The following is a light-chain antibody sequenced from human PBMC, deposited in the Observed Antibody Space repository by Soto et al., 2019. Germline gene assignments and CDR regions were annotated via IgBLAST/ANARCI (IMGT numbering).Light chain of an antibody. CDR2: DAS. V-gene: IGKV1-5*01. CDR3: KQFNILYT. CDR1: ENIDKW. Sequence: DIQMSQSPSTLSASVGDRVTITCRASENIDKWLAWYQQKPGRAPKLLIYDASTLESGVPSRFSGSGSGTEFTLPISSLQPEDFSTYYCKQFNILYTFGQGTKLEI. J-gene: IGKJ2*01.